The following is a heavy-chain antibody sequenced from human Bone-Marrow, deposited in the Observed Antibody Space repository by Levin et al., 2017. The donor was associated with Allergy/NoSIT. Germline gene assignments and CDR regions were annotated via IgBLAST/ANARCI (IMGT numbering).Heavy chain of an antibody. V-gene: IGHV3-23*01. J-gene: IGHJ4*02. D-gene: IGHD3-22*01. CDR3: AKGRGGGYSIDYYDSSGDDSPNY. CDR2: ISGSGGST. Sequence: GESLKISCAASGFTFSSYAMSWVRQAPGKGLEWVSAISGSGGSTYYADSVKGRFTISRDNSKNTLYLQMNSLRAEDTAVYYCAKGRGGGYSIDYYDSSGDDSPNYWGQGTLVTVSS. CDR1: GFTFSSYA.